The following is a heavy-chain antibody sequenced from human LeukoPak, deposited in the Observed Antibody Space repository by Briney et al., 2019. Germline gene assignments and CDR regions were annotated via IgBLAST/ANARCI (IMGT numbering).Heavy chain of an antibody. CDR2: IYPGDSDT. J-gene: IGHJ3*02. D-gene: IGHD6-13*01. Sequence: GESLQISCKASGYSFASYWIGWVRQMPGKGLEWMGIIYPGDSDTRYSPSFQGQVTISADKSISTAYLQWSSLKASDTAMYYCARLVRVAAGLNDAFDIWGQGTMVTVSS. CDR1: GYSFASYW. V-gene: IGHV5-51*01. CDR3: ARLVRVAAGLNDAFDI.